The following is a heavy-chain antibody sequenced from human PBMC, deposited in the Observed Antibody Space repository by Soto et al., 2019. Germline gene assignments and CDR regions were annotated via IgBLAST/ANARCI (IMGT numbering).Heavy chain of an antibody. CDR2: IIPIFGTA. J-gene: IGHJ6*02. D-gene: IGHD3-9*01. CDR3: ARDPLTGYYYYYGMDV. V-gene: IGHV1-69*01. Sequence: QVQLVQSGAEVKKPGSSVKVSCKASGGTFSSYAISWVRQAPGRGLEWMGGIIPIFGTANYAQKFQGRVTITADESTSTAYMELSSLRSEDTAVYYCARDPLTGYYYYYGMDVWGQGTTVTVSS. CDR1: GGTFSSYA.